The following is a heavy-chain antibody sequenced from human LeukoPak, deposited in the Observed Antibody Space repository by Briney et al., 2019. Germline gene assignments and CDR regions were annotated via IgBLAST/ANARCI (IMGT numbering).Heavy chain of an antibody. J-gene: IGHJ6*03. D-gene: IGHD6-13*01. CDR2: IRYDGSNK. Sequence: GGSLRLSCAASGFTFSSYGMHWVRQAPGKGLEWVAFIRYDGSNKYYADSVKGRFTISRDNSKNTLYLQMNSLRAEDTAVYYCARSIAAADYYYYYYMDVWGKGTTVTISS. CDR3: ARSIAAADYYYYYYMDV. V-gene: IGHV3-30*02. CDR1: GFTFSSYG.